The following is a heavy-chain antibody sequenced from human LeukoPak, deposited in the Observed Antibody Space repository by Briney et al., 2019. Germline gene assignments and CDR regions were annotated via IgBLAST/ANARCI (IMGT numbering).Heavy chain of an antibody. CDR2: ISAYNGNT. CDR1: GYTFTSYG. D-gene: IGHD3-16*02. J-gene: IGHJ4*02. V-gene: IGHV1-18*04. Sequence: GASVKVSCKASGYTFTSYGISWVRQAPGQGLEWMGWISAYNGNTNYAQKLQGRVTMTTDTSTSTAYMELRSLRSDGTAVYYCARWRSYGWGSYRYRDGDYWGQGTLVTVSS. CDR3: ARWRSYGWGSYRYRDGDY.